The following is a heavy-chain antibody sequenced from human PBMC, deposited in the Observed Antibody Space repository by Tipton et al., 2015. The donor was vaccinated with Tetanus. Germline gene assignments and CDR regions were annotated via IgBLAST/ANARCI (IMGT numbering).Heavy chain of an antibody. D-gene: IGHD5-12*01. CDR3: ARVRRGATTDLDY. Sequence: TLSLTCTVSGGSISDNYWSWVRQAPGKGLEWIGYVYSTGSASYSPSLSRRVTIPIDTSKNRFSLKMTSVTAADTAVYYCARVRRGATTDLDYWGQGTLVTVSS. J-gene: IGHJ4*02. CDR2: VYSTGSA. CDR1: GGSISDNY. V-gene: IGHV4-59*12.